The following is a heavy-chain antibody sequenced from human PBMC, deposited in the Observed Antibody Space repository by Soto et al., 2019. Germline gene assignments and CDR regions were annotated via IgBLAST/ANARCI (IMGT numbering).Heavy chain of an antibody. J-gene: IGHJ6*02. CDR1: GGSISSGGYY. V-gene: IGHV4-31*03. CDR3: ARRGLSSSSTFRYFYYGMDA. Sequence: PSETLSLTCTVSGGSISSGGYYWSWIRQHPGKGLEWIGYIYYSGNTYYNPSLKSRVTISVDTSKNQFSLKLTSVTAADTAVYYCARRGLSSSSTFRYFYYGMDAWGQGTTVTVSS. CDR2: IYYSGNT. D-gene: IGHD6-6*01.